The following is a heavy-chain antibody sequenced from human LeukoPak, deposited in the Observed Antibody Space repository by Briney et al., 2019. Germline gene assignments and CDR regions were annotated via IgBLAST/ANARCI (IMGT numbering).Heavy chain of an antibody. CDR1: GFTFSSYA. D-gene: IGHD3-3*01. J-gene: IGHJ4*02. CDR2: ISYDGSNK. Sequence: GGSLRLSCAASGFTFSSYAMHWVRQAPGKGLEWVAVISYDGSNKYYADSVKGRFTISRDNSKNTLYLQMYSLRAEDTAVYYCARDRGRFLEWLPTFDYWGQGTLVTVSS. CDR3: ARDRGRFLEWLPTFDY. V-gene: IGHV3-30*04.